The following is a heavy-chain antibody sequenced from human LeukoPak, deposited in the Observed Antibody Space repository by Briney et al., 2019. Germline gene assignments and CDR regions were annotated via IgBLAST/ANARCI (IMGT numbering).Heavy chain of an antibody. CDR1: GYSFTGYY. D-gene: IGHD1-14*01. J-gene: IGHJ4*02. CDR2: INSNGGGT. V-gene: IGHV1-2*02. CDR3: ARATATALDY. Sequence: ASVKVSCKASGYSFTGYYMHWVRQAPGQGLEWMGWINSNGGGTKYAQKFQGRVTMTRDTSISTAYMELSGLRPDDTAVYYCARATATALDYWGQGALVTVSS.